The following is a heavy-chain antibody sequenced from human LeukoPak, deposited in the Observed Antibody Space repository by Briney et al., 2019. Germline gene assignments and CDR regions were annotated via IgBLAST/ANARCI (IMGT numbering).Heavy chain of an antibody. V-gene: IGHV3-7*01. CDR2: IKQDGSEK. D-gene: IGHD3-3*02. Sequence: GGSLRLSCAASGFTFSSYEMNWVRQAPGKGLEWVANIKQDGSEKYYVDSVKGRFTISRDNAKNSLYLQMNSLRAEDTAVYYCARISFYYYYMDVWGKGTTVTVSS. CDR3: ARISFYYYYMDV. CDR1: GFTFSSYE. J-gene: IGHJ6*03.